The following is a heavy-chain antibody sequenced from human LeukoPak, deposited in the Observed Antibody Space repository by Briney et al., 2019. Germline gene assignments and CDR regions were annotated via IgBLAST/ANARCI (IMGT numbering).Heavy chain of an antibody. J-gene: IGHJ6*03. CDR1: GGSINSGSYY. CDR2: ISTSGRT. Sequence: SETLSLTCTVSGGSINSGSYYWSWLRQPAGRGLEWIGHISTSGRTSYSPSLESRTTISVNTSNNQFSLRMSSVSAAETGVYYCARGLHGYTFGYVPWELYYYMDVWGKGTTVTISS. V-gene: IGHV4-61*09. CDR3: ARGLHGYTFGYVPWELYYYMDV. D-gene: IGHD5-18*01.